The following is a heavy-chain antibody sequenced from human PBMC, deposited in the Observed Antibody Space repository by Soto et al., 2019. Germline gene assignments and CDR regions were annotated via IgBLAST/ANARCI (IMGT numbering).Heavy chain of an antibody. CDR1: VVSIISYD. D-gene: IGHD6-13*01. V-gene: IGHV4-59*01. CDR3: ARDIAADGNGWLDT. J-gene: IGHJ5*02. CDR2: IYYSWST. Sequence: PAWTXSLTGTFSVVSIISYDVVGIGHPPGKGRELIGYIYYSWSTNYNPSLKSRVTISVDTSKNQFSLKLSSVTAADTDVYYCARDIAADGNGWLDTWGPGTLLTVSS.